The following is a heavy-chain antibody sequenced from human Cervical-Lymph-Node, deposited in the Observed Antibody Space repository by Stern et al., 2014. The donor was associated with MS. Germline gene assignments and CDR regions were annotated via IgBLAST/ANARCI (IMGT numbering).Heavy chain of an antibody. CDR3: VRSNYDGGNGFYHYAMDV. CDR1: GGTFSIYA. D-gene: IGHD3-10*01. J-gene: IGHJ6*02. V-gene: IGHV1-69*01. Sequence: QLVQSGAEVKKPASSVKVSCKASGGTFSIYAFSWVRQAPGQGIEWMGGIIPMFGTANYAQKMQGRVTITADESKSTAHMELSNLRSEDTAVYFCVRSNYDGGNGFYHYAMDVWGQGTTVIVSS. CDR2: IIPMFGTA.